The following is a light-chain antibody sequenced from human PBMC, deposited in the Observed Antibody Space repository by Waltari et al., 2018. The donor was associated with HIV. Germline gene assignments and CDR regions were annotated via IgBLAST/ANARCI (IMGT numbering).Light chain of an antibody. CDR3: QSYDSSLSGSV. CDR1: SPNIGARPG. J-gene: IGLJ2*01. Sequence: QSVLTQPPSVSGAPGPGVTLSCNGTSPNIGARPGVQWYQQLPGTAPKLLIFGNTNRPSGVPDRFSGSRSGTSASLAITGLQAEDEADYYCQSYDSSLSGSVFGGGTKLTVL. CDR2: GNT. V-gene: IGLV1-40*01.